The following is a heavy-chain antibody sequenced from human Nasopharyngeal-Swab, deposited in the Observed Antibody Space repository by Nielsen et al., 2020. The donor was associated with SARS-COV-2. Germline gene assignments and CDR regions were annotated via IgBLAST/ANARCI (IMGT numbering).Heavy chain of an antibody. J-gene: IGHJ4*02. CDR2: INAGNGNT. Sequence: ASVKVSCKAPGYTFTSYAMHWVRQAPGQRLEWMGWINAGNGNTKYSQKFQGRVTITRDTSASTAYMELSSLRSEDTAVYYCARRPDTAMSNFDYWGQGTLVTVSS. CDR1: GYTFTSYA. V-gene: IGHV1-3*01. CDR3: ARRPDTAMSNFDY. D-gene: IGHD5-18*01.